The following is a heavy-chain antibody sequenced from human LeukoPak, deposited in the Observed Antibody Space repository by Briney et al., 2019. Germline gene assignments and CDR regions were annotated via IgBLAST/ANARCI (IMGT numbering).Heavy chain of an antibody. J-gene: IGHJ4*02. V-gene: IGHV4-39*01. CDR1: GGSISSGDYY. Sequence: SETLSLTCTVSGGSISSGDYYWSWIRQPPGKGLEWIGSIYYSGSTYYNPSLQSRVTISVDTSKNQFSLKLSSVTAADTAVYYCAGTRQSWTYLRPIDYWGQGTLVTVSS. CDR2: IYYSGST. D-gene: IGHD1-7*01. CDR3: AGTRQSWTYLRPIDY.